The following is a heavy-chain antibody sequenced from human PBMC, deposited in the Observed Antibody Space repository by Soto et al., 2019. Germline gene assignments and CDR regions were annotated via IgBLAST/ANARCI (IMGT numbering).Heavy chain of an antibody. V-gene: IGHV1-2*02. J-gene: IGHJ4*02. CDR3: ASTPGYISDWDYFDL. CDR2: ISPKSGGT. Sequence: ASVKVSFKASGYTFTGDYMHWVRQAPVQGFELMGRISPKSGGTNYAQKFQVRVTMTWYTSLNTAYMELSRLISEDMDVNYCASTPGYISDWDYFDLWGQGTLVIVTS. CDR1: GYTFTGDY. D-gene: IGHD2-21*02.